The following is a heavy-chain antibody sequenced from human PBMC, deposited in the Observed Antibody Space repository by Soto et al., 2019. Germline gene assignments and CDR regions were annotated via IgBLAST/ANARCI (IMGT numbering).Heavy chain of an antibody. J-gene: IGHJ6*02. CDR1: GYTFTSYG. D-gene: IGHD2-2*01. CDR3: AREAGGYTVVVPAAPYGMDV. CDR2: ISAYNGNT. V-gene: IGHV1-18*04. Sequence: GASVKVSCKASGYTFTSYGISWVRQAPGQGLEWMGWISAYNGNTNYAQKLQGRVTMTTDTSTSTAYMELRSLRSDDTAVYYCAREAGGYTVVVPAAPYGMDVWGQGTTVTVSS.